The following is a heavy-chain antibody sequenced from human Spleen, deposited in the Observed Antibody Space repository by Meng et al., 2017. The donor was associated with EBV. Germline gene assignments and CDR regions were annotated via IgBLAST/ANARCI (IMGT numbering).Heavy chain of an antibody. CDR3: ARSHKTGSGRCMDV. CDR2: INHSGST. D-gene: IGHD3-10*01. CDR1: GGSFSGYY. V-gene: IGHV4-34*01. J-gene: IGHJ6*02. Sequence: HVQLQQWGPGLLKPSETLSLTCAVYGGSFSGYYWSWIRQPPGKGLEWIGEINHSGSTNYNPSLKSRVTISVDTSKNQFSLKLSSVTAADTAVYYCARSHKTGSGRCMDVWGQGTTVTVSS.